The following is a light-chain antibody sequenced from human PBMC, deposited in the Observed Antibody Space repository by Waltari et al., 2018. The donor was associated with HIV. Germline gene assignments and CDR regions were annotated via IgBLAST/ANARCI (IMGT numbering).Light chain of an antibody. CDR2: GNS. CDR3: QSYDSSLSALV. J-gene: IGLJ2*01. CDR1: SSHIGAGYD. V-gene: IGLV1-40*01. Sequence: QSVMTQPPSASGAPGQRVTISCTGSSSHIGAGYDVHWYQQLPGTAPKLLIYGNSNRPSGVPDRFSGSKSGTSASLAITGLQAEDEADYYCQSYDSSLSALVFGGGTKLTVL.